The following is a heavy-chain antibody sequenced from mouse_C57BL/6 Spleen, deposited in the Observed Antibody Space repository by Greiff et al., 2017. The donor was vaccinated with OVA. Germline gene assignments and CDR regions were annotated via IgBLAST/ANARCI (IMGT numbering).Heavy chain of an antibody. CDR1: GYAFSSYW. Sequence: VQLVESGAELVKPGASVKISCKASGYAFSSYWMNWVKQRPGKGLEWIGQIYPGDGDTNYNGKFKGKATLTADKSSSTAYMQLSSLTSEDSAVYFCASGDYDEGRGYYAMDYWGQGTSVTVSS. V-gene: IGHV1-80*01. CDR2: IYPGDGDT. CDR3: ASGDYDEGRGYYAMDY. J-gene: IGHJ4*01. D-gene: IGHD2-4*01.